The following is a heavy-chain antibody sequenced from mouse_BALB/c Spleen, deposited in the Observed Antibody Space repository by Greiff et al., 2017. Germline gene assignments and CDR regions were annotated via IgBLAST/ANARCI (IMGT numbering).Heavy chain of an antibody. J-gene: IGHJ2*01. CDR3: NADWDGY. Sequence: EVQLQQSGAELVRSGASVKLSCTASGFNIKDYYMHWVKQRPEPGLEWIGWIDPENGDTEYAPKFQGKATMTADTSSNTAYLQLSSLTSEDTAVYYCNADWDGYWGQGTTLTVSS. CDR2: IDPENGDT. D-gene: IGHD4-1*01. CDR1: GFNIKDYY. V-gene: IGHV14-4*02.